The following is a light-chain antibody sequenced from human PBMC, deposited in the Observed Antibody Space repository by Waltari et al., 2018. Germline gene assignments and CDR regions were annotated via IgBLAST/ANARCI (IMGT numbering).Light chain of an antibody. CDR1: QSVSSSY. Sequence: EIVLTQSPGTLSLSPGERATLSCRASQSVSSSYLAWYQQKPGQAPRLLIYGASSMATGIPDRFSGSGSGTDFTLTISRLEPEVFAVYYCQQYGSFGGGTKVEIK. CDR2: GAS. V-gene: IGKV3-20*01. CDR3: QQYGS. J-gene: IGKJ4*01.